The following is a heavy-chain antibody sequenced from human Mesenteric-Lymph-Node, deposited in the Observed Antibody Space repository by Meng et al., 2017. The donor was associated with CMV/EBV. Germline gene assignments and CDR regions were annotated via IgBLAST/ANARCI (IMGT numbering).Heavy chain of an antibody. Sequence: ASVKVSCKASGYTFTGYYIHWVRQAPGQGLEWMGIINPSGGSTSYAQKFQGRVTMTRDTSTSTVYMELSSLRSEDTAVYYCARGLADSCSGTSCYSSYFDYWGQGTLVTVSS. V-gene: IGHV1-46*01. J-gene: IGHJ4*02. D-gene: IGHD2-2*01. CDR3: ARGLADSCSGTSCYSSYFDY. CDR2: INPSGGST. CDR1: GYTFTGYY.